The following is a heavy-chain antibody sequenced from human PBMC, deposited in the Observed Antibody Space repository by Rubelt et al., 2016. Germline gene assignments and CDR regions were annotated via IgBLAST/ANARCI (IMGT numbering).Heavy chain of an antibody. J-gene: IGHJ4*02. Sequence: GKGLEWVSLISWDGGSTYYADSVKGRFTISRDNSKNSLYLQMNSLRTEDTALYYCAKDISVREAVAGIDYWGQGTLVTVSS. V-gene: IGHV3-43*01. CDR3: AKDISVREAVAGIDY. D-gene: IGHD6-19*01. CDR2: ISWDGGST.